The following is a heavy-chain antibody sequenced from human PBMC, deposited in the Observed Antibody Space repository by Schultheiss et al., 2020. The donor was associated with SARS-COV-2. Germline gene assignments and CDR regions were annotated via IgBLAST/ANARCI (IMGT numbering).Heavy chain of an antibody. D-gene: IGHD2-2*01. CDR2: ISWNSGSI. V-gene: IGHV3-9*01. CDR1: GFTFDDYA. Sequence: GGSLRLSCAASGFTFDDYAMHWVRQAPGKGLEWVSGISWNSGSIGYADSVKGRFTISRDNAKNSLYLQMNSLRAEDTAVYYCAKDTPYCSSTSCYGWNWFDPWGQGTLVTVSS. J-gene: IGHJ5*02. CDR3: AKDTPYCSSTSCYGWNWFDP.